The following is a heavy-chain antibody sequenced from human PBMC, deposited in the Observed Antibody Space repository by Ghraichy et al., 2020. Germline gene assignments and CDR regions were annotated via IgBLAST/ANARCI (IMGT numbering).Heavy chain of an antibody. CDR1: GFPFTNYA. D-gene: IGHD2-2*01. CDR2: ISAYNGDT. Sequence: ASVKVSCKASGFPFTNYAITWVRQAPGQGLEWMGWISAYNGDTIYAQKFQGRVTMTADTPTSTAYMELRSLRSDDTAVYYCARFSQVLPSYYYYMDGGGKGTTVTVSS. J-gene: IGHJ6*03. CDR3: ARFSQVLPSYYYYMDG. V-gene: IGHV1-18*01.